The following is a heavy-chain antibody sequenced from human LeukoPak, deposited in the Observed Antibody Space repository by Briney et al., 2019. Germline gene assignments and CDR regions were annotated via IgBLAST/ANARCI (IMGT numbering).Heavy chain of an antibody. V-gene: IGHV1-2*02. CDR1: GYTFTGYY. Sequence: ASVKVSCKASGYTFTGYYMHWVRQAPGQGLEWMGWINPNSGGTNYAQKFQGRVTMTRDTSISTAYMELSRLRSDDTAVYYCVRDTLYMAYLFDFWGQGTLITVSS. CDR2: INPNSGGT. D-gene: IGHD3-16*01. J-gene: IGHJ4*02. CDR3: VRDTLYMAYLFDF.